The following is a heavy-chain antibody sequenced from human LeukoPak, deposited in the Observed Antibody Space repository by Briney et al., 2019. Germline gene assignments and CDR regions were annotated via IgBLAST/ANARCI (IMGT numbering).Heavy chain of an antibody. CDR3: ARGSKWYYDSSGYYFY. J-gene: IGHJ4*02. CDR1: GGSFSGYY. V-gene: IGHV4-34*01. CDR2: INHSGST. Sequence: SETLSLTCAVYGGSFSGYYWSWIRQPPGKGLEWIGEINHSGSTNYNPSLKSRVTISVDTSKNQFSLKLSSVTAADTAVYYCARGSKWYYDSSGYYFYWGQGTLVTVSS. D-gene: IGHD3-22*01.